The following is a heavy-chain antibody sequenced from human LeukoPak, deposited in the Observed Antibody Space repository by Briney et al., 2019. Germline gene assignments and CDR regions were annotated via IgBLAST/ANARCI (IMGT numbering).Heavy chain of an antibody. CDR1: GFTFDDYA. V-gene: IGHV3-20*04. D-gene: IGHD3-3*01. CDR3: ARVKGSGYRNSIDY. Sequence: GGSLRLSCAASGFTFDDYAMNWVRQAPGKGLEWVSGINWNGGSTYYRDSVKGRFTISRDNAKNSLYLQMNSLRAEDTALYYCARVKGSGYRNSIDYWDQGTLVTVSS. J-gene: IGHJ4*02. CDR2: INWNGGST.